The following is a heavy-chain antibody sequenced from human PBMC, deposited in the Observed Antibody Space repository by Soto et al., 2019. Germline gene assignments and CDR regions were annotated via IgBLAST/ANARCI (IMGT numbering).Heavy chain of an antibody. CDR1: GFAFSDYV. V-gene: IGHV3-23*01. J-gene: IGHJ4*02. CDR3: AKEGSKSLFLFDS. Sequence: GGSLRLSCVASGFAFSDYVVSWVRQAQGKGLEWISGMSGSGGSTYYAESVKGRFIISRDNSKNTLYLQMNSLRTEDTAVYYCAKEGSKSLFLFDSWGLGTLVTVSS. D-gene: IGHD4-4*01. CDR2: MSGSGGST.